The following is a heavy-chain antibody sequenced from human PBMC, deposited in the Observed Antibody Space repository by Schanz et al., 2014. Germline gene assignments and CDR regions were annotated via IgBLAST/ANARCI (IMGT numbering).Heavy chain of an antibody. Sequence: QVQLVQSGAEVKKPGASVKVSCKASGGTFSSFAIFWVRQAPGQGLEWMGRISPSSGGINYAQNFQGRVTMTKDTSINTVYMELSTLTSDDTAVYYCARESVSRTRLFDPWGQGTLVTVSS. CDR2: ISPSSGGI. CDR1: GGTFSSFA. CDR3: ARESVSRTRLFDP. J-gene: IGHJ5*02. V-gene: IGHV1-2*06. D-gene: IGHD3-3*01.